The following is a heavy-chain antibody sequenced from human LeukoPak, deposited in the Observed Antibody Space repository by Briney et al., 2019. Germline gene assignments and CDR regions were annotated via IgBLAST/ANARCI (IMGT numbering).Heavy chain of an antibody. D-gene: IGHD6-13*01. V-gene: IGHV3-53*01. J-gene: IGHJ5*02. CDR1: GFTVSSNY. CDR3: AGLPGAGHKNWFDP. Sequence: GGSLRLSCAASGFTVSSNYMSWVRQAPGKGLEWVSVIYSGGSTYYADSVKGRFTISRDNSKNTLYLQMNSLRAEDTAVYYCAGLPGAGHKNWFDPWGQGTLVTVSS. CDR2: IYSGGST.